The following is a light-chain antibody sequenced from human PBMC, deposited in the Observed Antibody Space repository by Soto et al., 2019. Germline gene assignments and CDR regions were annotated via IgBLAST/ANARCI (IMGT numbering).Light chain of an antibody. J-gene: IGLJ3*02. Sequence: QSVLTQPPSVSGAPGQRVTISCTGSSSNIGAGYDVHWYQQLPGTAPKLLIYGNSNRPSGVPDRFSGSKSGTSDSLAITGLQAEDEADYYCQSYDSSLSGWVLGGGT. CDR2: GNS. CDR1: SSNIGAGYD. V-gene: IGLV1-40*01. CDR3: QSYDSSLSGWV.